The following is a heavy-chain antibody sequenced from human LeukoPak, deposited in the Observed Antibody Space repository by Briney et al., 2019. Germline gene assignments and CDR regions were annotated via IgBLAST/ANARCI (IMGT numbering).Heavy chain of an antibody. D-gene: IGHD3-10*01. CDR3: ARGLHMVRGVSPATYYYYGMDV. V-gene: IGHV1-8*01. CDR1: GYTFTSYD. Sequence: ASVKVSCKASGYTFTSYDINWVRQATGQGLEWMGWMNPNSGNTGYAQKFQGRVTITADKSTSTAYMELSSLRSEDTAVYYCARGLHMVRGVSPATYYYYGMDVWGQGTTVTVSS. J-gene: IGHJ6*02. CDR2: MNPNSGNT.